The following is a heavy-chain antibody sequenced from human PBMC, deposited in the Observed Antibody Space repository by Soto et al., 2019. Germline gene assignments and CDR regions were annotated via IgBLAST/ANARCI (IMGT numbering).Heavy chain of an antibody. D-gene: IGHD1-7*01. V-gene: IGHV4-59*01. Sequence: QVQLQESGPGLVKPSETLSLTCTVSGGSISSYYWSWIRQPPGKGLEWIGYIYYSGSTNYNPSLKSRVTISVDTSKNQFSLKLSSVTAADTAVYYCARAAGYNWNSRFDPWGQGTLVTVSS. CDR1: GGSISSYY. J-gene: IGHJ5*02. CDR3: ARAAGYNWNSRFDP. CDR2: IYYSGST.